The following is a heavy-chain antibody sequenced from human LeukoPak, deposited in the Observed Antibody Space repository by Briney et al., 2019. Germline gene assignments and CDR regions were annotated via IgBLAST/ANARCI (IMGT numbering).Heavy chain of an antibody. CDR1: GFTFSSYA. V-gene: IGHV3-30*18. CDR2: ISYDGSNK. CDR3: AKDSGSWYLNYAFDI. Sequence: PGGSLRLSCAASGFTFSSYAMSWVRQAPGKGLEWVAVISYDGSNKYYEDSVKGRFTISRDNSKNTLYLQMNSLRAEDTAVYYCAKDSGSWYLNYAFDIWGQGTMVTVSS. D-gene: IGHD6-13*01. J-gene: IGHJ3*02.